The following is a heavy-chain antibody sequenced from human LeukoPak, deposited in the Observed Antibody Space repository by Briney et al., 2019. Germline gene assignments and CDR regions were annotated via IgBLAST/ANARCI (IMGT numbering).Heavy chain of an antibody. D-gene: IGHD1-1*01. CDR1: GFTFSGYW. J-gene: IGHJ4*02. CDR2: IKQDGSEK. Sequence: PGGSLRLSCAASGFTFSGYWMSWVRQAPGKGLEWVANIKQDGSEKYYVDSVKGRFTISRDNAKNSVYLQMNSLRAEDTAFYYCTTSTAGLDYWGQGTLVTVSS. V-gene: IGHV3-7*01. CDR3: TTSTAGLDY.